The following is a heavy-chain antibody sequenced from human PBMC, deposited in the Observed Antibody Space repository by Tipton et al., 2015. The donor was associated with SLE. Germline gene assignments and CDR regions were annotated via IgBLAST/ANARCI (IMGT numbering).Heavy chain of an antibody. CDR3: AREMAGRYYFDY. D-gene: IGHD5-24*01. CDR2: IYYSGST. Sequence: TLSLTCTVSGGSISSHGYYWTWIRQHPGKGLEWIGYIYYSGSTYYNPPLKSRVTISVDTSKNQFSLKLNSVTAADTAVYYCAREMAGRYYFDYWGQGTLVTVSS. CDR1: GGSISSHGYY. V-gene: IGHV4-31*03. J-gene: IGHJ4*02.